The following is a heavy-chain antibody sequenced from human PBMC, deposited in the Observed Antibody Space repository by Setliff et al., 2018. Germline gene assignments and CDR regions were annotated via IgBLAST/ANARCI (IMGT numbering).Heavy chain of an antibody. Sequence: LRETLSLTCAVSGDSISSSNWWNWVRQPPGKGLEWIGDLSYSGSTKYNPSLKSRVTISVDTSKNQFSLKLSSVTAADTAVYYCARDNIGYITGIPYYYYYYMDVWGKGTTVTVSS. D-gene: IGHD1-20*01. CDR3: ARDNIGYITGIPYYYYYYMDV. V-gene: IGHV4-4*02. CDR1: GDSISSSNW. J-gene: IGHJ6*03. CDR2: LSYSGST.